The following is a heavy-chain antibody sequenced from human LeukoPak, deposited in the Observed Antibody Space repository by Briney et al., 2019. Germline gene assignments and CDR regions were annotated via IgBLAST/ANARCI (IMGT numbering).Heavy chain of an antibody. V-gene: IGHV4-4*07. CDR1: GGSISSYY. D-gene: IGHD6-19*01. Sequence: SDTLSLTCTVSGGSISSYYWSWIRQPAGEGLEWIVRIYTSGSPNYNPPLKSRVTISVDTSKNQFSLRLTSLTAADTAVYYCASGGWHYFDYWGQGTLVTVSS. CDR2: IYTSGSP. J-gene: IGHJ4*02. CDR3: ASGGWHYFDY.